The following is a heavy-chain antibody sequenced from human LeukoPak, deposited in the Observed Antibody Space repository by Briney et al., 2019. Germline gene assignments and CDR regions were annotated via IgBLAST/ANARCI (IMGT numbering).Heavy chain of an antibody. CDR1: GFTFSS. V-gene: IGHV3-30-3*01. CDR3: VRDARGSLDY. J-gene: IGHJ4*02. Sequence: PGGSLRLSCAASGFTFSSMNWVRQAPGKGLESVTIMAFDGTEINYIDSVKGRFTISRDNSKNTLYLEMNSLRTEDTAVYYCVRDARGSLDYWGQGTLVTVSS. CDR2: MAFDGTEI.